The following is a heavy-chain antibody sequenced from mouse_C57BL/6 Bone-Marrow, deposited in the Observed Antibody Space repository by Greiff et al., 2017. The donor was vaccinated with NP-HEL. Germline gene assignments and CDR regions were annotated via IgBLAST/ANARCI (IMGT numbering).Heavy chain of an antibody. D-gene: IGHD2-5*01. Sequence: EVQLVESGGGLVQPGESLKLSCESNEYEFPSHDMSWVRKTPEKRLELVAAINSDGGSTYYPDTMERRFIISRDNTKKTLYLQMSSLGTEDTALYYCAEYYSNYVEGFAYWGQGTLVTVSA. J-gene: IGHJ3*01. CDR2: INSDGGST. CDR1: EYEFPSHD. CDR3: AEYYSNYVEGFAY. V-gene: IGHV5-2*01.